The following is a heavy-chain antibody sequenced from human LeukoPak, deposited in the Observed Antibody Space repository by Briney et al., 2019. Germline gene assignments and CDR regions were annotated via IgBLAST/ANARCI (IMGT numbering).Heavy chain of an antibody. D-gene: IGHD3-16*02. J-gene: IGHJ4*02. V-gene: IGHV3-21*01. Sequence: GGSLRLSCAASGFTLSSLTMHWVRQAPGKGLEWVSSSGTRSGTKYYADSVMGRFTISRDSAMNSVSLQINSLRAEDTAVYYCLLQMTYGELSDPDFRGQGTLVTVSS. CDR1: GFTLSSLT. CDR2: SGTRSGTK. CDR3: LLQMTYGELSDPDF.